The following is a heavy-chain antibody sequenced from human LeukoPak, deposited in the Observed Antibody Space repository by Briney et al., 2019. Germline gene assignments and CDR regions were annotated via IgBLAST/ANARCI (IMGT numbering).Heavy chain of an antibody. V-gene: IGHV1-2*06. D-gene: IGHD3-22*01. CDR3: ARQADYLDNSGHYYVGGLNP. J-gene: IGHJ5*02. CDR2: INADSGGT. Sequence: ASLKVSCKASRYIFAGFNFPWVRQSPGQGLEWMGRINADSGGTDLAQKFQGRITMTRATSVSTTYMELTGLISDDTAIYYCARQADYLDNSGHYYVGGLNPWGRGTLVTVSS. CDR1: RYIFAGFN.